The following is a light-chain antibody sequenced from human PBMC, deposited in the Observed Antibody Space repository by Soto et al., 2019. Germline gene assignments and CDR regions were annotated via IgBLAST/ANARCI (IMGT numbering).Light chain of an antibody. CDR2: GAS. CDR3: QQYGNSPRT. Sequence: EIVLTQSPGTLSLSPGERATLSCRASQSVSCSYLAWYQQKPGQAPRLLIYGASSRVTGITDRFTGSGSATDFTLTISRLEPEEFAVYYCQQYGNSPRTFGQGTRVEIK. CDR1: QSVSCSY. J-gene: IGKJ1*01. V-gene: IGKV3-20*01.